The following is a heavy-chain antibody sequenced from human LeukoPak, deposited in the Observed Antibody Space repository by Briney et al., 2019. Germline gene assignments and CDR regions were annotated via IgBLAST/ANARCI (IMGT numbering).Heavy chain of an antibody. J-gene: IGHJ3*02. V-gene: IGHV3-53*01. Sequence: PGGSLRLSCAASGFTVSRNYMSWVRQAPGKGRECVSVIHSGDSTYYADSVKGRFTISRDNSKNTLYLQMNSLRAEDTALYYCARLSVGDGGAFDIWGQGTMVTVSS. CDR3: ARLSVGDGGAFDI. D-gene: IGHD2-15*01. CDR2: IHSGDST. CDR1: GFTVSRNY.